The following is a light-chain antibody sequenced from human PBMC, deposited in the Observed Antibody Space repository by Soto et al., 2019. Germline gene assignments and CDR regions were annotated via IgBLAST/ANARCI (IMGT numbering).Light chain of an antibody. CDR1: QTISSW. Sequence: DTQLTHTPSCRCTPVGGRVSRTCQASQTISSWLAWYQQKPGKARKLLIYKTSTLKSGVPSRFSGSGSGTEFTLTISSLQPDDFATYYCQNYNSYSEACGQGAKVAIK. V-gene: IGKV1-5*03. CDR2: KTS. CDR3: QNYNSYSEA. J-gene: IGKJ1*01.